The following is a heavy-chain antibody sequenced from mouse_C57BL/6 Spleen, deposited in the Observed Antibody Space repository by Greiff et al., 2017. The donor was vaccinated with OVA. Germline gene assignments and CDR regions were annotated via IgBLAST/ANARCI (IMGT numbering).Heavy chain of an antibody. CDR3: ARSHYYGSSYAYFDY. CDR1: GYTFTSYW. Sequence: QVQLKESGAELVRPGSSVKLSCKASGYTFTSYWMHWVKQRPIQGLEWIGNIDPSDSETHYNQKFKDKATLTVDKSSSTAYMQLSSLTSEDSAVYYCARSHYYGSSYAYFDYWGQGTTLTVSS. J-gene: IGHJ2*01. CDR2: IDPSDSET. V-gene: IGHV1-52*01. D-gene: IGHD1-1*01.